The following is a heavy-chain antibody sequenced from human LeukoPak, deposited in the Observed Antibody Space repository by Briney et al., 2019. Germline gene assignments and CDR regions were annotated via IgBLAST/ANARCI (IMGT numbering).Heavy chain of an antibody. CDR3: ARDGGHYGSGSYYIDY. CDR1: GYTFTGYY. Sequence: GASVKVSCKASGYTFTGYYMHWVRQAPGQGLEWMGWINPNSGGTNYAQKFQGRVTMTRDTSISTAYMELSRLRSDDTAVYYCARDGGHYGSGSYYIDYWSQGTLVTVSS. V-gene: IGHV1-2*02. J-gene: IGHJ4*02. D-gene: IGHD3-10*01. CDR2: INPNSGGT.